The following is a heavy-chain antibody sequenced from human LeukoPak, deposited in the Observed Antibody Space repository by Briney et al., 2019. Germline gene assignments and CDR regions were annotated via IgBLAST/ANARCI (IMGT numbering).Heavy chain of an antibody. CDR2: IYYSGST. J-gene: IGHJ4*02. CDR3: ARWPVTMVRYFDY. V-gene: IGHV4-31*11. CDR1: GGSFSGYY. Sequence: SETLSLTCAVYGGSFSGYYWSWIRQHPGKGLEWIGYIYYSGSTYYNPSLKSRVTISVDTSKNQFSLKLSSVTAADTAVYYCARWPVTMVRYFDYWGQGTLVTVSS. D-gene: IGHD3-10*01.